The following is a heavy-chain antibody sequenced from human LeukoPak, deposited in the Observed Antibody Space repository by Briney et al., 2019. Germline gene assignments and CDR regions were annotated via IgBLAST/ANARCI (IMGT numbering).Heavy chain of an antibody. CDR2: ISGSGGNT. D-gene: IGHD3-9*01. J-gene: IGHJ4*02. CDR1: GFTFRNYA. Sequence: GGSLRLSCAASGFTFRNYAMSWVRQAPGKGLEWVSAISGSGGNTYYADSVKGWFTISRDNSKNTVFLQMNSLRAEDTAVYYRARVLGGSDILTGYYNYWGQGTLVTVSS. V-gene: IGHV3-23*01. CDR3: ARVLGGSDILTGYYNY.